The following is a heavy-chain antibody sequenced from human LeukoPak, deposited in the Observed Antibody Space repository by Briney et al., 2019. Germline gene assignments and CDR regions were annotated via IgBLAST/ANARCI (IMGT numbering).Heavy chain of an antibody. J-gene: IGHJ3*02. Sequence: SETLSLTCAVYGGSFSGYYWSWIRQPPGKGLEWIGEINHSGSTNYNPSLKSRVTISVDTSKNQSSLKLSSVTAADTAVYYCARLGDLYCSGGSCLKVAFDIWGQGTMVTVSS. CDR3: ARLGDLYCSGGSCLKVAFDI. CDR1: GGSFSGYY. V-gene: IGHV4-34*01. CDR2: INHSGST. D-gene: IGHD2-15*01.